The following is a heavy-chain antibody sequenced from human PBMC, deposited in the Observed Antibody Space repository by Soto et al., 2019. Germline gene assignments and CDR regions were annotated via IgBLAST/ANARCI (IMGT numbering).Heavy chain of an antibody. CDR3: AGDRRITIFGVVKRYYYGMDV. Sequence: SVKVSCKASGCTFSSYAISWVRQAPGQGLEWMGGITPIFGTANYAQKFQGRVTITADESTSTAYMELSSLGSEDTAVYYCAGDRRITIFGVVKRYYYGMDVWGQGTTVTVSS. D-gene: IGHD3-3*01. CDR1: GCTFSSYA. J-gene: IGHJ6*02. V-gene: IGHV1-69*13. CDR2: ITPIFGTA.